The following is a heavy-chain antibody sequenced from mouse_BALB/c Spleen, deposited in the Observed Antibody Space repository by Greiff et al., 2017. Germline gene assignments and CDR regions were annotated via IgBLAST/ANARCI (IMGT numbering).Heavy chain of an antibody. J-gene: IGHJ4*01. CDR3: ARSEGYAMDY. Sequence: EVMLVESGGGLVQPGGSRKLSCAASGFTFSSFGMHWVRQAPEKGLEWVAYISSGSSTIYYADTVKGRFTISRDNPKNTLFLQMTSLRSEDTAMYYCARSEGYAMDYWGQGTSVTVSS. CDR1: GFTFSSFG. V-gene: IGHV5-17*02. CDR2: ISSGSSTI.